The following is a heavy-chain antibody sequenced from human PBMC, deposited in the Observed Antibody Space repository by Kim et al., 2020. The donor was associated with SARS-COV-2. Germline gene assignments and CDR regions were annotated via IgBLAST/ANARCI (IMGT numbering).Heavy chain of an antibody. Sequence: ASVKVSCTASGYTFTSYAMHWVRQAPGQRLEWMGWINAGNGNTRYSQKFQGRVTLTRDTSASTAYMELSSLTSEETAVYYCAREGHEGGYVTWGRGAMVTVSS. CDR1: GYTFTSYA. CDR2: INAGNGNT. D-gene: IGHD3-22*01. J-gene: IGHJ3*01. V-gene: IGHV1-3*01. CDR3: AREGHEGGYVT.